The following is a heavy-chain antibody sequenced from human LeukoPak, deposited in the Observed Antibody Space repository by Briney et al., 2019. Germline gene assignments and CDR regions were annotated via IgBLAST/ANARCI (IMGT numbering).Heavy chain of an antibody. CDR3: ARTVVPAYVDY. Sequence: GGSLRLSCAASGFTFSSYAMHWVRQAPGKGLEWVSSISSSSSYIYYADSVKGRFTISRDNAKNSLYLQMNSLRAEDTAVYYCARTVVPAYVDYWGQGTLVTVSS. D-gene: IGHD2-2*01. CDR2: ISSSSSYI. J-gene: IGHJ4*02. CDR1: GFTFSSYA. V-gene: IGHV3-21*01.